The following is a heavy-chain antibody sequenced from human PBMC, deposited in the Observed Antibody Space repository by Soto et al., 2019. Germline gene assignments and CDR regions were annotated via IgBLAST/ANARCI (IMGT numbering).Heavy chain of an antibody. V-gene: IGHV4-4*02. CDR1: GGSISSSNW. D-gene: IGHD6-13*01. J-gene: IGHJ6*02. CDR3: ARDGEAAAVTHYYYYGMDV. Sequence: QVQLQESGPGLVKPSGTLSLTCAVSGGSISSSNWCSWVRQPPGKGLEWIGEIYHSGSTNYNPSLKSRVTISVDKSKNQFSLKLSSVTAADTAVYYCARDGEAAAVTHYYYYGMDVWGQGTTVTVSS. CDR2: IYHSGST.